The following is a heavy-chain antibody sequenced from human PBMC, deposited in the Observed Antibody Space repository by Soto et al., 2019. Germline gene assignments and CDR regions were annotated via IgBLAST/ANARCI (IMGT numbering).Heavy chain of an antibody. CDR1: GYTFTSYD. V-gene: IGHV1-8*01. D-gene: IGHD7-27*01. Sequence: ASVKVSCKASGYTFTSYDINWVRQATGQGLEWMGWMNPNSGNTGYAQKFQGRVTMTRNTSISTAYMELSSLRSEDTAVYYCARGVAPWGFWYFDLWGRGTLVTVSS. J-gene: IGHJ2*01. CDR3: ARGVAPWGFWYFDL. CDR2: MNPNSGNT.